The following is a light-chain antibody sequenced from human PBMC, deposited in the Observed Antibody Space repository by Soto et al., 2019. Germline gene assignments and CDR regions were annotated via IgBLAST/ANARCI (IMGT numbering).Light chain of an antibody. CDR1: QTVXSR. CDR3: HQYHKFPRT. V-gene: IGKV1-5*03. Sequence: IRLTQSASALSGSVGDRVTITCRASQTVXSRLAWYQQKPGKAPKFLXYKASTLESGVPSRLSGSGSGTEFTLTVSSLQPDDFATYYCHQYHKFPRTFGQGTKVDIK. CDR2: KAS. J-gene: IGKJ1*01.